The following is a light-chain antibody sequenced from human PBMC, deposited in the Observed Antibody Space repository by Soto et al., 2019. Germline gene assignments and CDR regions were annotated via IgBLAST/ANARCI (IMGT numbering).Light chain of an antibody. CDR2: EVS. CDR1: SSDVGSDNL. J-gene: IGLJ1*01. CDR3: CSYAGSITYV. V-gene: IGLV2-23*02. Sequence: SALTQPASVSGSPGQSITISCTGTSSDVGSDNLVSWYQQHPGKAPKFIIYEVSQRPAGVSYRFSGSKSGNTAYLTISGLQAEEEADYYCCSYAGSITYVFGTGTKVTV.